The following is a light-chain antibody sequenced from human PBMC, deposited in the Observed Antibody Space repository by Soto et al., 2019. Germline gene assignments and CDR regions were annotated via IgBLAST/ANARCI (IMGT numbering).Light chain of an antibody. CDR3: SSYAGSKTL. V-gene: IGLV2-8*01. CDR2: EVS. Sequence: QSVLTQPPSASGSPGQSVTISCTGTSSDVGGYNYVSWYQQHPGKAPKLMIYEVSKRPSGVPDRFSGSNSGNTASLTVSGLQAEDEADYYCSSYAGSKTLFGGGTKLTVL. CDR1: SSDVGGYNY. J-gene: IGLJ2*01.